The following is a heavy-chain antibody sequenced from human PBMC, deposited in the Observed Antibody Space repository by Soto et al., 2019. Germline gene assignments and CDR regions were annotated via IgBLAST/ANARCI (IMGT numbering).Heavy chain of an antibody. CDR3: ARGDNWRLDL. CDR2: IHLGWTT. Sequence: QVQLQESGPGLVKPSGTLSLTCAVSGDSITSSAWWSCVRQPPGKGLEWIGEIHLGWTTNYNPSLKSRVTISVDKSKNQFSLILNSVTAADTAIYYCARGDNWRLDLWGQGTLVTVSS. D-gene: IGHD1-20*01. CDR1: GDSITSSAW. J-gene: IGHJ5*02. V-gene: IGHV4-4*02.